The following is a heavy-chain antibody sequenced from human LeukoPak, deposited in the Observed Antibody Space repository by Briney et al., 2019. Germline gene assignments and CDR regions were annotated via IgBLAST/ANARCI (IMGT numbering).Heavy chain of an antibody. CDR2: ISSSSSDI. CDR1: GFTFSSYS. J-gene: IGHJ5*02. CDR3: AKDPVWFGDNNWFDP. D-gene: IGHD3-10*01. V-gene: IGHV3-21*04. Sequence: PGGSLRLSCAASGFTFSSYSMNWVRQAPGKGLEWVSSISSSSSDISYADSVKGRFTISRDNAKSSLLLQMNSLRAEDTAVYYCAKDPVWFGDNNWFDPWGQGTLVTVSS.